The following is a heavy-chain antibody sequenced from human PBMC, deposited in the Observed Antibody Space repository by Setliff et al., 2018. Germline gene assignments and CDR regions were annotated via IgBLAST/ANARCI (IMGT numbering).Heavy chain of an antibody. CDR2: IKEDGSET. Sequence: GGSLRLSCAASGFTLRSYWMSWVRQAPGKGLEWVANIKEDGSETYYGGSVKGRFTISRDNAKNSLYLQMSSLRAEDTAVYYCARWTARAVDYWGQGTLVTV. J-gene: IGHJ4*02. D-gene: IGHD6-6*01. V-gene: IGHV3-7*03. CDR3: ARWTARAVDY. CDR1: GFTLRSYW.